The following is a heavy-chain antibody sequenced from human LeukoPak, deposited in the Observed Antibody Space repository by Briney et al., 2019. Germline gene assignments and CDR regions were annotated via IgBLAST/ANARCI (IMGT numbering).Heavy chain of an antibody. J-gene: IGHJ4*02. CDR2: INAYNGNT. V-gene: IGHV1-18*01. CDR3: ARPRGSSGRGDFNY. D-gene: IGHD6-19*01. Sequence: ASVKVSCKASGYTFTTYGISWVPQAPGHGLEWMGWINAYNGNTNYAQKLQGRVTMTTDTSTSTAYMELRSLRSDDTVVYYCARPRGSSGRGDFNYWGQGTLVTVSS. CDR1: GYTFTTYG.